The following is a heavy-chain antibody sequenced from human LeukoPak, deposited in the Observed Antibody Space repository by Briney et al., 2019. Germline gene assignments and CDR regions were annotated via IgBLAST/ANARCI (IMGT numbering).Heavy chain of an antibody. D-gene: IGHD4-17*01. CDR2: IYTSGST. CDR1: GGSISSGSYY. CDR3: ARDPKHYGDYDGAFRYMDV. V-gene: IGHV4-61*02. J-gene: IGHJ6*03. Sequence: KPSETLSLTCTVSGGSISSGSYYWSWIRQPAGKGLEWIGRIYTSGSTNYNPSLKSRVTISVDTSKNQFSLKLSSVTAADTAVYYCARDPKHYGDYDGAFRYMDVWGKGTTVTVSS.